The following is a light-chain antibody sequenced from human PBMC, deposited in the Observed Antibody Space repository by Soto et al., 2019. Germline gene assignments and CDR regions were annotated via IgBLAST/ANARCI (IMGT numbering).Light chain of an antibody. CDR2: EVS. V-gene: IGLV2-14*01. Sequence: QSALTQPASVSGSPGQSITISCTGTSSDAGGYNYVSWYQQHPGKAPKLMIYEVSNRPSGVSNPFSGSKSGNTASLSISGLQAEDEADYYCSTYTSSSTLVFGTGTKLSVL. J-gene: IGLJ1*01. CDR1: SSDAGGYNY. CDR3: STYTSSSTLV.